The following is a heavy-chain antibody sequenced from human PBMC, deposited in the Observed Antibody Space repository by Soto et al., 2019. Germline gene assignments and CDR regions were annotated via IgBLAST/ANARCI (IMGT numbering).Heavy chain of an antibody. Sequence: QVQLVQSGAEVKKPGSSVKVSCKASGGTFSSYAISWVRQAPGQGIEWMGGIIPIFGTANYAQKFQGRVTITADESTSTAYMELSSLRSEDTAVYYCARFPNYYDSSSYYHNYFQHWGQGTLVTVSS. J-gene: IGHJ1*01. CDR2: IIPIFGTA. CDR3: ARFPNYYDSSSYYHNYFQH. CDR1: GGTFSSYA. D-gene: IGHD3-22*01. V-gene: IGHV1-69*01.